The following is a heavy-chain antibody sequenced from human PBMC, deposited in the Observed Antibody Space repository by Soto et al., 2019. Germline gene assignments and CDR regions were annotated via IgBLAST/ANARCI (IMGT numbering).Heavy chain of an antibody. CDR3: ERGKVITIFGVVILGDFNY. CDR2: ISAYNGNT. V-gene: IGHV1-18*01. D-gene: IGHD3-3*01. J-gene: IGHJ4*02. Sequence: ASVKVSCKASGYTFTSYGISWVRQAPGQGLEWMGWISAYNGNTNYAQKLQGRVTMTTDTSTSTAYIELRSLRSDDTAVYYCERGKVITIFGVVILGDFNYWGQGTLVTVSS. CDR1: GYTFTSYG.